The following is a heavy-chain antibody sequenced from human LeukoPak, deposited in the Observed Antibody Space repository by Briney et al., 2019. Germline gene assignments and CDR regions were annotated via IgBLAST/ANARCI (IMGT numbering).Heavy chain of an antibody. CDR3: ARLGGSYSGGAGYYYYYMDV. Sequence: SETLSLTFSVSGGSISSSSYYWGWIRQPPGKGLEWLGRIYHSVSTDYNPSLKSRVTISVDTSKNQFSLKLSSVTAADTAVYYCARLGGSYSGGAGYYYYYMDVWGKGTTVTVSS. CDR1: GGSISSSSYY. V-gene: IGHV4-39*07. D-gene: IGHD1-26*01. CDR2: IYHSVST. J-gene: IGHJ6*03.